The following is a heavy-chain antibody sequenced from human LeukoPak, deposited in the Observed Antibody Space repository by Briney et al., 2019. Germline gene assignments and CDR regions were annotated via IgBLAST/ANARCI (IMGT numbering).Heavy chain of an antibody. V-gene: IGHV5-51*01. CDR3: ARHYSYNWFGY. J-gene: IGHJ4*02. Sequence: GESLKISFKGSGYDFTAHWIAWVRQKPGKGMEWMGNINAANSDTTYSPSFQAQVTLSVDKSISTAYLQLSSLMASDTAMYYCARHYSYNWFGYWGKGSPVTVSS. D-gene: IGHD5-24*01. CDR2: INAANSDT. CDR1: GYDFTAHW.